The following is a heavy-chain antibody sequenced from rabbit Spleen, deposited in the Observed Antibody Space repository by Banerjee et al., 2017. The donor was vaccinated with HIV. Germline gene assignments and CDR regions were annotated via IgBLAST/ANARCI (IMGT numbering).Heavy chain of an antibody. J-gene: IGHJ4*01. CDR1: GFSFSSYYY. V-gene: IGHV1S45*01. Sequence: QEQLEESGGDLVKPERSLTLTCTASGFSFSSYYYMCWVRQAPGKGLEWIGCIYGGSSGATYYARWAKGRFTISRTSSTTVTLQMTSLTAADTATYFCARDLVAVIGWNFNVGGPGTLVTVS. CDR3: ARDLVAVIGWNFNV. CDR2: IYGGSSGAT. D-gene: IGHD1-1*01.